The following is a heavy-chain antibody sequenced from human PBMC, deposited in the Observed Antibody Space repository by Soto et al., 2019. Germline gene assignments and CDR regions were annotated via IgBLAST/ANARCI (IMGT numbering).Heavy chain of an antibody. D-gene: IGHD4-4*01. V-gene: IGHV5-51*01. J-gene: IGHJ3*02. CDR2: IYPGDSDT. CDR3: ARRRSSYSEYHDAFDI. CDR1: GYSFTSYW. Sequence: PGESLKISCKGSGYSFTSYWIGWVRQMPGKGLEWMGIIYPGDSDTRYSPSFQGQVTISADKSISTAYLQWSSLKASDTAMYYCARRRSSYSEYHDAFDIWGQGTMVTVSS.